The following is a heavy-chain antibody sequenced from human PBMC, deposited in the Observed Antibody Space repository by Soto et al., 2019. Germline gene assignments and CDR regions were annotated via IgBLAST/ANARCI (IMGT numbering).Heavy chain of an antibody. CDR1: GGSISSSNW. Sequence: PSETLSLTCAVSGGSISSSNWWSCVRQPPGKGLEWIGEIYHSGSTNYNPSLKSRVTISVDKSKNQFSLKLSSVTAADTAVYYCARDSSGWYVGYYYGMDVWGQGTTVTVSS. CDR3: ARDSSGWYVGYYYGMDV. D-gene: IGHD6-19*01. J-gene: IGHJ6*02. V-gene: IGHV4-4*02. CDR2: IYHSGST.